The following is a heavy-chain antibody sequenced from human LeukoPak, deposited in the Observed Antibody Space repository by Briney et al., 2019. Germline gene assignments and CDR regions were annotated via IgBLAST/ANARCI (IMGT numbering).Heavy chain of an antibody. J-gene: IGHJ6*02. CDR2: ISSSSSYI. Sequence: GGSLRLSCAASGFTFSSYSMNWVRQAPGKGLEWVSSISSSSSYIYYADSVKGRFTISRDNAKNSLYLQMNSLRSEDTAVYYCARDINGSKMVRGAPPCMDVWGQGTTVTVSS. D-gene: IGHD3-10*01. V-gene: IGHV3-21*04. CDR1: GFTFSSYS. CDR3: ARDINGSKMVRGAPPCMDV.